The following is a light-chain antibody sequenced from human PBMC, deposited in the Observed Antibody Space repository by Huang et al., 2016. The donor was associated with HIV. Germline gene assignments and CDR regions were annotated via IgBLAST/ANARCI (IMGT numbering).Light chain of an antibody. V-gene: IGKV3-11*01. CDR2: DAS. J-gene: IGKJ4*01. Sequence: IVLTQSPATLSWYLGERVSLSCRASQSIGNHLAWYQQRPGQAPRLLIYDASNRVAGVPARFTGSGSGTDFTLTISSLEPEDFALYYCQQHDTWLTFGGGTKVEV. CDR3: QQHDTWLT. CDR1: QSIGNH.